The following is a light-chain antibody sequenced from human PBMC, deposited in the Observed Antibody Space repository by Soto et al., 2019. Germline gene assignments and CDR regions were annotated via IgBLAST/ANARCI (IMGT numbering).Light chain of an antibody. CDR1: QSISTS. CDR3: QHYNSYSEA. V-gene: IGKV1-5*03. CDR2: KAS. J-gene: IGKJ1*01. Sequence: EIEMTQSRSTLSAFVGDRVTITCRASQSISTSLAWYQQKPGKAPKLLIYKASSLESGVPSRFSGSGSGKEFTLTISSLQPDDFATYYCQHYNSYSEAFGQGTKVDIK.